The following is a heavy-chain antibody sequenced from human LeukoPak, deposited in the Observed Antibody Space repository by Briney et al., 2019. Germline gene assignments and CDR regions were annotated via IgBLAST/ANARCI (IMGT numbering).Heavy chain of an antibody. CDR3: AKDAHYDILTGYGQFDY. J-gene: IGHJ4*02. Sequence: GGSLRLSCAASGFTFSSYAMSWVRQAPGKGLEWVSAISGSGGSTYYADSVKGRFTISRDNSKNTLYLQMNSLRAEDTAVYYCAKDAHYDILTGYGQFDYWGQGTLVTVSS. V-gene: IGHV3-23*01. D-gene: IGHD3-9*01. CDR2: ISGSGGST. CDR1: GFTFSSYA.